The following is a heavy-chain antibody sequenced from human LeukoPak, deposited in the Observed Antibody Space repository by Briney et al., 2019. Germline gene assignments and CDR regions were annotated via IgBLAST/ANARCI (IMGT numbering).Heavy chain of an antibody. CDR3: ARHRGSSSLFDY. V-gene: IGHV4-39*01. CDR2: IYYSGST. J-gene: IGHJ4*02. Sequence: SETLSLTCTVSGGSISSSDYYWDWIRQPPGMGLEYIGSIYYSGSTYYNPSLKSRVTISVNTSKNQFSLKLSSVTAADTAVYYCARHRGSSSLFDYWGQGTLVTVSS. CDR1: GGSISSSDYY. D-gene: IGHD6-6*01.